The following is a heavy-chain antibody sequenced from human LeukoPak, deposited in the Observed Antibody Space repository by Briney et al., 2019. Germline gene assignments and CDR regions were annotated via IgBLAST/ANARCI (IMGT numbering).Heavy chain of an antibody. CDR2: INPNSGGT. CDR1: GYTFTGYY. V-gene: IGHV1-2*02. CDR3: ARGAGYSGSLPFDY. J-gene: IGHJ4*02. Sequence: GASVKVSCKASGYTFTGYYMHWVRQAPGQGLEWMGWINPNSGGTNYAQKFQGRVTMTRDTSISTAYMELSRLRSDDTAVYYCARGAGYSGSLPFDYWGQGTLVTVSS. D-gene: IGHD1-26*01.